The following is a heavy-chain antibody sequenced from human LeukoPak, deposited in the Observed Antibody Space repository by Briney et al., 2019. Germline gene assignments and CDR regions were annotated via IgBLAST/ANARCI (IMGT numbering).Heavy chain of an antibody. CDR3: ARYRSASYGAFDM. CDR2: ISGSGGNT. J-gene: IGHJ3*02. Sequence: PGGSLRLSCAASGFTFSSYSMNWVRQAPGKGLDWVSAISGSGGNTYYADSVKGRFTISRDNSKNTLYLQMNSLRAEDTAVYYCARYRSASYGAFDMWGQGTMVTVSS. CDR1: GFTFSSYS. D-gene: IGHD1-1*01. V-gene: IGHV3-23*01.